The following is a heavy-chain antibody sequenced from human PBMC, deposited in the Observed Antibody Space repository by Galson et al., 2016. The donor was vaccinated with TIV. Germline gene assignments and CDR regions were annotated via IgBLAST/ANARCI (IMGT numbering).Heavy chain of an antibody. CDR3: ARYQYHDTNGSEDAFDI. D-gene: IGHD3-22*01. CDR1: GFSVRSNY. V-gene: IGHV3-66*02. Sequence: SLRLSCAASGFSVRSNYLSWIRPAPGQGLEWVSVLHSDGKTYYSDSVKGRFTISRDDSKNKLYLQMNSLRPEDTALYYCARYQYHDTNGSEDAFDIWGQGTMVTVSS. CDR2: LHSDGKT. J-gene: IGHJ3*02.